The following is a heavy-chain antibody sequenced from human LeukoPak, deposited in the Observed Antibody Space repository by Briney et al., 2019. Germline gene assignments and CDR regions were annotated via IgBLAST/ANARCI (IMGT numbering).Heavy chain of an antibody. CDR3: ATRPSAGSGYYSQGRDAFDI. V-gene: IGHV1-24*01. J-gene: IGHJ3*02. D-gene: IGHD3-22*01. CDR1: GYTLTELS. Sequence: ASVKVSCKVSGYTLTELSMHWVLQAPGKGLEWMGGFDPEDGETIYAQKFQGRVTMTEDTSTDTAYMELSSLRSEDTAVYYCATRPSAGSGYYSQGRDAFDIWGQGTMVTVSS. CDR2: FDPEDGET.